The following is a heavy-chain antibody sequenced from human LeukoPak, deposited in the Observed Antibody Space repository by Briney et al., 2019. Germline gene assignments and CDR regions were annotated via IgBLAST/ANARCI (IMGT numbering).Heavy chain of an antibody. D-gene: IGHD6-13*01. CDR3: ARVYSSSWYASLGQYYYYGMDV. CDR2: IGTAGDT. Sequence: GGSLRLSCAASGFTFSSYDMHWVRQAPGKGLEWVSAIGTAGDTSYPASVEGRFTISRENAKNSLYLQMNSLRAGDTAVYYCARVYSSSWYASLGQYYYYGMDVWGQGTTVTVSS. V-gene: IGHV3-13*01. CDR1: GFTFSSYD. J-gene: IGHJ6*02.